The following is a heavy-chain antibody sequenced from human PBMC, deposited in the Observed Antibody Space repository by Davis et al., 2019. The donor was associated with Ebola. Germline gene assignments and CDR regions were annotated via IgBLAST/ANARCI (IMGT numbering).Heavy chain of an antibody. CDR3: ARDDLQYGGDY. CDR2: IIPIFGTA. Sequence: AASVQVSCKASGYTFTSYAMHWVRQAPGQRLEWMGGIIPIFGTANYAQKFQGRVTITADESTSTAYMELSSLRSEDTAVYYCARDDLQYGGDYWGQGTLVTVSS. CDR1: GYTFTSYA. J-gene: IGHJ4*02. D-gene: IGHD4-11*01. V-gene: IGHV1-69*13.